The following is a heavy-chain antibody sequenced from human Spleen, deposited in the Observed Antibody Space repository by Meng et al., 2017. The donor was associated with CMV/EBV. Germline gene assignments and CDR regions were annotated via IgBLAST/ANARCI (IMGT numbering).Heavy chain of an antibody. CDR3: ARPYSSSWTYFEY. CDR1: GFTFDDYA. V-gene: IGHV3-9*01. Sequence: SLKISCAASGFTFDDYAMHWVRQAPGKGLEWVSGISWNSGSIGYADSVKGRFTISRDNAKNSLYLQMSSLTAEDTAVYYCARPYSSSWTYFEYWGQGTLVTVSS. CDR2: ISWNSGSI. D-gene: IGHD6-13*01. J-gene: IGHJ4*02.